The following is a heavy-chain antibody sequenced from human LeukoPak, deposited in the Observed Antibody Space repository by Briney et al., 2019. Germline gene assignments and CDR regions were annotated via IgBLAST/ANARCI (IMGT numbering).Heavy chain of an antibody. CDR3: ARVQGDYYYYGMDV. CDR2: IYHSGST. CDR1: GGSISSSNW. D-gene: IGHD1-26*01. Sequence: SETLSLTCAVSGGSISSSNWWSWVRQPPGKGLEWIGEIYHSGSTNYNPSLKTRVTISVDKPKNQFSLKLSSVTAADTAVYYCARVQGDYYYYGMDVWGQGTTVTVSS. V-gene: IGHV4-4*02. J-gene: IGHJ6*02.